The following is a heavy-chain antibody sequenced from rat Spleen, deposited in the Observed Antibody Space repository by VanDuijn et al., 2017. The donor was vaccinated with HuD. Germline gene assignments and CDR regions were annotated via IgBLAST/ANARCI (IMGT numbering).Heavy chain of an antibody. J-gene: IGHJ2*01. Sequence: EVQLVESGGGLVQPGRSLKLSCVASGFTFNNYWMTWIRQVPGKGLEWVASISYDGTATYYRDSVKGRFTISRDNAKHTLYLQMDSLRSEDTATYYCATEATRVSGYFDYWGQGVMVTVSS. V-gene: IGHV5-31*01. CDR1: GFTFNNYW. CDR2: ISYDGTAT. CDR3: ATEATRVSGYFDY. D-gene: IGHD1-4*01.